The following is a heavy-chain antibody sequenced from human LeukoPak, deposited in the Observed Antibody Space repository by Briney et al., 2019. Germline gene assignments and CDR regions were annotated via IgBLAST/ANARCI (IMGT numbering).Heavy chain of an antibody. CDR1: GLTFSTFG. V-gene: IGHV3-23*01. J-gene: IGHJ4*02. D-gene: IGHD6-19*01. CDR2: ISGGGSST. CDR3: AKGRDRIAVAGVFDS. Sequence: PGGSLRLSCAASGLTFSTFGMSWVRQAPGKGLEWVSTISGGGSSTHYADSVKGRFTISRDNSKNTLFLQMNSLRAEDTAVYYCAKGRDRIAVAGVFDSWGQGTLVTVSS.